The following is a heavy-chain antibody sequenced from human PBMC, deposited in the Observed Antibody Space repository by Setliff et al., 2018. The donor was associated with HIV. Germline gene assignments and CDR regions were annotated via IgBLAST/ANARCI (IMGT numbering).Heavy chain of an antibody. Sequence: LSLTCTVSGVSISNYYWSWIRQPPGKGLEWIGYMYYSGNTNYNPSLKSRVTISVDTSKSQFSRKLNSVTAADTAVYYCARDQSDWFYWGQGTLVTVSS. J-gene: IGHJ4*02. CDR3: ARDQSDWFY. CDR1: GVSISNYY. CDR2: MYYSGNT. V-gene: IGHV4-59*01. D-gene: IGHD3-3*01.